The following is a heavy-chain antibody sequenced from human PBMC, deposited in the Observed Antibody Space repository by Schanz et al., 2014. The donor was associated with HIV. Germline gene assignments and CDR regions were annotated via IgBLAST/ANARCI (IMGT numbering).Heavy chain of an antibody. D-gene: IGHD6-13*01. Sequence: VQLVESGGGVVQPGRSLRLSCAASGFTFSTYGMHWVRQAPGKGLEWVSAISGSAGSTYYADSVKGRFTVSRDNSKNMLYLQMNSLRAEDTAVYYCAREYYSRNWNWFDPWGQGTLVTVSS. CDR1: GFTFSTYG. CDR3: AREYYSRNWNWFDP. J-gene: IGHJ5*02. V-gene: IGHV3-23*04. CDR2: ISGSAGST.